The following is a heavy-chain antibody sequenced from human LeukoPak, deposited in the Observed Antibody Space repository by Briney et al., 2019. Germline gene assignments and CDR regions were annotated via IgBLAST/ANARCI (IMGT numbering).Heavy chain of an antibody. CDR3: AKDQGIMVRGAFDI. CDR2: ISGSGGST. D-gene: IGHD3-10*01. Sequence: GGSLRLSCAASGFTFSDYYMSWVRQAPGKGLEWVSAISGSGGSTYYADSVKGRFTTSRDNSKNTLYLQMNSLRAEDTAVYYCAKDQGIMVRGAFDIWGQGTMVTVSS. CDR1: GFTFSDYY. V-gene: IGHV3-23*01. J-gene: IGHJ3*02.